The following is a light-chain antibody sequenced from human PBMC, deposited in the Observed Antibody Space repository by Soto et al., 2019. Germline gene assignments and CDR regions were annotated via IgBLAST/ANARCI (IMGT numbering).Light chain of an antibody. Sequence: EVVLTQSPGTLSLSPGERATLFCRASQTINSKYLVWYQQKPGRPPILLIYGASSRATGIPDRFSGRGSGTDFILTISTLEPEDFAVYYCQHYTNSPPLYSFGQGTKLEI. CDR1: QTINSKY. CDR2: GAS. J-gene: IGKJ2*03. CDR3: QHYTNSPPLYS. V-gene: IGKV3-20*01.